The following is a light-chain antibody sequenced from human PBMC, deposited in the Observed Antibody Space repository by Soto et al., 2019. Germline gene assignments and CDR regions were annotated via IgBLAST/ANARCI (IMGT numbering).Light chain of an antibody. CDR1: SSDVGSYNL. CDR3: CSYAGSSTPVV. V-gene: IGLV2-23*01. J-gene: IGLJ2*01. CDR2: EGS. Sequence: QAVLTQPASVYGSPGQSITISCTGTSSDVGSYNLVSWYQQHPGKAPKLMIYEGSKRPSGVSNRFSGSKSGNTASLTISGLQAEDEADYYCCSYAGSSTPVVFGGGTQLTVL.